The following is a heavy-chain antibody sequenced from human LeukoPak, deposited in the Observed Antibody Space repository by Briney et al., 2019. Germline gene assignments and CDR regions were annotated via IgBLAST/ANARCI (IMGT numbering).Heavy chain of an antibody. CDR1: GYSFTSYW. V-gene: IGHV5-51*01. CDR3: ARSNPFAHYYYYGMDV. J-gene: IGHJ6*04. D-gene: IGHD1-14*01. Sequence: GESLKISCKGSGYSFTSYWIGWVRQMPGKGLEWMGIIYPGDSDTRYSPSFQGHVTISADKSISTAYLQWSSLKASDTAMYYCARSNPFAHYYYYGMDVWGKGTTVTVSS. CDR2: IYPGDSDT.